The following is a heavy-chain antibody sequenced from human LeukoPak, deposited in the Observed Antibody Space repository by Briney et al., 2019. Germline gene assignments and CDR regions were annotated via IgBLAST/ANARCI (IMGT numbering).Heavy chain of an antibody. J-gene: IGHJ6*03. V-gene: IGHV1-18*01. CDR1: GYTFTSYG. CDR2: ISAYNGNT. D-gene: IGHD2-21*01. CDR3: ASSRWAYCGGDCYGSNYNYYYMDV. Sequence: ASVKVSCKASGYTFTSYGISWVRQAPGQGREWMGWISAYNGNTNYAQKLQGRVTMTTDTSTSTAYMELRSLRSDDTAVYYCASSRWAYCGGDCYGSNYNYYYMDVWGKGTTVTVSS.